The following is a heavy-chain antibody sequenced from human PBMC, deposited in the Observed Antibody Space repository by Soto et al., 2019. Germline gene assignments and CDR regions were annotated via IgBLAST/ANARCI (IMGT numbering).Heavy chain of an antibody. CDR3: AKESVESTYSYYGMDV. CDR1: GFSFSTYG. J-gene: IGHJ6*02. V-gene: IGHV3-30*18. CDR2: VSFDAKNK. D-gene: IGHD4-4*01. Sequence: QVQLVASGGGVVQPGRSLRLSCAASGFSFSTYGMHWVRQAPGKGLEWVAVVSFDAKNKYYIDSVEGRFTISRDNSKNMLYLQMNSLRREDTAVYYCAKESVESTYSYYGMDVWGPGTTVTVSS.